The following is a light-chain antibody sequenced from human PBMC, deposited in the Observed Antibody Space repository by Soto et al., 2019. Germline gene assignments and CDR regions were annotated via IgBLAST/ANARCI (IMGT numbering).Light chain of an antibody. CDR3: QQYDRYPMT. V-gene: IGKV1-5*03. CDR2: KAS. Sequence: DSQMTQFPSTLSASVGDRVTITCRASQSISPWLAWYPQKPGKAPKIRISKASTLQSGGPPRFSGSGSGTDSTLTISSLQPDDFATDYCQQYDRYPMTFGGGTKVEIK. CDR1: QSISPW. J-gene: IGKJ4*01.